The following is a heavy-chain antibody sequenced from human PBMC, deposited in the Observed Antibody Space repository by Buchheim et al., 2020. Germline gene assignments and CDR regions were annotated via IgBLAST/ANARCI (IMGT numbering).Heavy chain of an antibody. D-gene: IGHD3-3*01. CDR1: GFTFSSYA. Sequence: EVQLLESGGGLVQPGGSLRLSCAASGFTFSSYAMSWVRQAPGKGLEWVSAISGSGGSTYYADSVKGRFTLSRDNSKNTLYLQMNSLRAEDTAVYYCAKVEDFWSGYYHYYYGMDVWGQGTT. CDR3: AKVEDFWSGYYHYYYGMDV. V-gene: IGHV3-23*01. CDR2: ISGSGGST. J-gene: IGHJ6*02.